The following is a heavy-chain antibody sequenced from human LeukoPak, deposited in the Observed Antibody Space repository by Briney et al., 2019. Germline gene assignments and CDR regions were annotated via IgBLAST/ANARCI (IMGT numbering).Heavy chain of an antibody. V-gene: IGHV4-34*01. Sequence: SETLSLTCAVYGGSFSGYYWSWIRQPPGKGLEWIGEINNSGSTNYNPSLKSRVTISVDTSKNQFSLKLSSVTAADTAVYYCARGARTPSGYGSRTAGRANWFDPWGQGTPVTVSS. CDR3: ARGARTPSGYGSRTAGRANWFDP. D-gene: IGHD5-12*01. CDR1: GGSFSGYY. CDR2: INNSGST. J-gene: IGHJ5*02.